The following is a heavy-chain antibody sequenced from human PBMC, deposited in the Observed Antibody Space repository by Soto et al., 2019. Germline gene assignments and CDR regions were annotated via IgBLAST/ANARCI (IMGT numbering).Heavy chain of an antibody. CDR3: ARAYSSSPYFDY. J-gene: IGHJ4*02. CDR2: INAGNGNT. CDR1: GYTFTSYA. Sequence: GASVKVSCKASGYTFTSYAMHWVRQAPGQRLEWMGWINAGNGNTKYSQKFQGRVTITRDTSASTAYMELSSLRSEDTAVYYCARAYSSSPYFDYWGQGTLVTVSS. D-gene: IGHD6-6*01. V-gene: IGHV1-3*01.